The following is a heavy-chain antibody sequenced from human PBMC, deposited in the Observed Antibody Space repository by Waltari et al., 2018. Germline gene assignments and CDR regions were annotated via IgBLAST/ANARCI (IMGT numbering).Heavy chain of an antibody. Sequence: QLQLQESGSGLVKPSQTLSLTCAVSGGSISSGGYSWSWIRQPTGKGLEWIGYIYHSVSTYYNPSLKSRVTISVDRSKNQFSLKLSSVTAADTAVYYCARGPRIFGVARYYMDVWGKGTTVTVSS. CDR2: IYHSVST. V-gene: IGHV4-30-2*01. D-gene: IGHD3-3*01. CDR1: GGSISSGGYS. J-gene: IGHJ6*03. CDR3: ARGPRIFGVARYYMDV.